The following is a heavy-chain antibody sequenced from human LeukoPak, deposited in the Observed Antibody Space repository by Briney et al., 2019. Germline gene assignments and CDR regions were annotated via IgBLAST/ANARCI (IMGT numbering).Heavy chain of an antibody. CDR1: GFTFSSYS. CDR3: ARDTSVDTAMANHDAFDI. V-gene: IGHV3-21*01. Sequence: NPGGSLRLSCAASGFTFSSYSMNWVRQAPGKGLEWVSSISSSSSYIYYADSVKGRFTISRDNAKNSLYLQMNSLRAEDTAVYYCARDTSVDTAMANHDAFDIWGQGTMVTVSS. D-gene: IGHD5-18*01. J-gene: IGHJ3*02. CDR2: ISSSSSYI.